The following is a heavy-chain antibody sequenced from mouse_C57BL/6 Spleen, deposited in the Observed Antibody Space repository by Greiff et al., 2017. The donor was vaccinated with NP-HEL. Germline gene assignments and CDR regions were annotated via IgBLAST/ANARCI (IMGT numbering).Heavy chain of an antibody. D-gene: IGHD2-4*01. V-gene: IGHV5-9-1*02. J-gene: IGHJ3*01. Sequence: EVKLVESGEGLVKPGGSLKLSCAASGFTFSSYAMSWVRQTPEKRLEWVAYISSGGDYIYYADTVKGPFTISRDNARNSLYLEMTSLESEDTAMYYSTRGGEYDSSEGFAYWGKGTPVTVSA. CDR2: ISSGGDYI. CDR1: GFTFSSYA. CDR3: TRGGEYDSSEGFAY.